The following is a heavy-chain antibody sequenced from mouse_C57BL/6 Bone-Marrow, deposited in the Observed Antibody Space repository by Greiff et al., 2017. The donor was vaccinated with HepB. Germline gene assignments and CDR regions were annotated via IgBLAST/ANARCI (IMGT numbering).Heavy chain of an antibody. V-gene: IGHV2-4*01. D-gene: IGHD1-1*01. CDR2: IWSGGST. CDR3: DRKRHYGTGFAY. Sequence: VMLVESGPGLVQPSQSLSITCTVSGFSLTSYGVHWVRQPPGKGLEWLGVIWSGGSTDYNAAFISRLSISKDNSKSQVFFKMNSLQADDTAIYYCDRKRHYGTGFAYWGQGTLVTVSA. CDR1: GFSLTSYG. J-gene: IGHJ3*01.